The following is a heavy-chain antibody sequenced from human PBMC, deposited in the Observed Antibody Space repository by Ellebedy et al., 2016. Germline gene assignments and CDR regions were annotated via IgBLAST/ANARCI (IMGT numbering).Heavy chain of an antibody. CDR3: ARDRVYCGGDCYSGSRDAFDI. CDR1: GFTFSSYG. J-gene: IGHJ3*02. CDR2: IWYDGSNK. D-gene: IGHD2-21*02. Sequence: GGSLRLSCAASGFTFSSYGMHWVRQAPGKGLEWVAVIWYDGSNKYYADSVKGRFTISRDNSKNTLYLQINSLRAEDTAVYYCARDRVYCGGDCYSGSRDAFDIWGQGTMVTVSS. V-gene: IGHV3-33*01.